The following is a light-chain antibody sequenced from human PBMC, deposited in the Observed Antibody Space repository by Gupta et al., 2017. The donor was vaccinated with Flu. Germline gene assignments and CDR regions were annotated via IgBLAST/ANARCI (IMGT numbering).Light chain of an antibody. V-gene: IGKV2-30*01. J-gene: IGKJ1*01. CDR1: QGLVFSDGNTY. CDR3: IQGAHWPWT. CDR2: LVS. Sequence: DVVMTQSTLSLSVTLGQPASISCRSSQGLVFSDGNTYLHWFQQRPGQTPRRLIHLVSYRDSGVPDRFSGSGSGTDFTLKISRVEAEDVGIYFCIQGAHWPWTFGQGTKVEVK.